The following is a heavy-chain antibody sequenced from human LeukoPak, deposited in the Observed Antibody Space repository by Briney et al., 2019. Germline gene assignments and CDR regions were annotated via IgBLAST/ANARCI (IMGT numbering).Heavy chain of an antibody. Sequence: PARSLRLSCTASGFTFGNYAVTWVRQAPGQGLEWVGFIGSKPYGGTAEYAASVQGRFTISRDDSKAIAYLEMNSLKTEDTAVYYCSRYGFVGADFDYWGRGTLVTVSS. D-gene: IGHD1-26*01. J-gene: IGHJ4*02. CDR3: SRYGFVGADFDY. CDR2: IGSKPYGGTA. V-gene: IGHV3-49*04. CDR1: GFTFGNYA.